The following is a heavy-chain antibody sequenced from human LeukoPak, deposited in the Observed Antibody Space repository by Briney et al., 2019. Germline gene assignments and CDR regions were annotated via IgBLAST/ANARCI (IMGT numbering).Heavy chain of an antibody. D-gene: IGHD3-16*01. V-gene: IGHV3-30*04. CDR1: GFTFSSYT. J-gene: IGHJ4*02. CDR3: ASAYNYDYVK. CDR2: FSYDGSTK. Sequence: GGSLRLSCAASGFTFSSYTMHWVRQAPGKGLEWVAVFSYDGSTKYYADSVKGRFTISRDNSKSTLFLQMNSLRTEDTAVYYWASAYNYDYVKWGQGTLVTVSS.